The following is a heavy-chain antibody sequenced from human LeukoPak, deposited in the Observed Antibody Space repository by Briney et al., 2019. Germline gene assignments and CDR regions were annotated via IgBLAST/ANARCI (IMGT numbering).Heavy chain of an antibody. CDR3: ARPLIVGSKGAFDI. CDR2: IYYSGST. D-gene: IGHD3-22*01. V-gene: IGHV4-59*08. CDR1: GGSISSYY. J-gene: IGHJ3*02. Sequence: NASETLSLTCTVSGGSISSYYWSWIRQPPGKGLEWIGYIYYSGSTNYNPSLKSRVTISVDTSTNQFSLKLSSVTAADTAVYYCARPLIVGSKGAFDIWGQGTMVTVSS.